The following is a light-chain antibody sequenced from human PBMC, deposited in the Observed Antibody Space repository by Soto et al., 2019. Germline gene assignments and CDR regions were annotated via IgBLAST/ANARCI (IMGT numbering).Light chain of an antibody. Sequence: QSVLTQPPSVSAAPGQRVPISCSGGGSNLGNNYVPWYQQLPGTAPKLLIYDNNRRPSGIPDRFSGSKSGTSATLGITGLQTGDEADYYCGTWDNSLSAYVFGTGTKVTVL. V-gene: IGLV1-51*01. J-gene: IGLJ1*01. CDR1: GSNLGNNY. CDR3: GTWDNSLSAYV. CDR2: DNN.